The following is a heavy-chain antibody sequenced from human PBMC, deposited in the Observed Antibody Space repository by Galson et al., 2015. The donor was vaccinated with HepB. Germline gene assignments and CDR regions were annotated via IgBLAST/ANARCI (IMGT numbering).Heavy chain of an antibody. CDR1: GYSFTTYG. Sequence: SVKVSCKASGYSFTTYGINWVRQAPGQGLEWMGWISAYNGNTNYAQKLRGRVTMITDTSTSTAYMELKSLRFDDTAVYYCARADVVVPAVIVGWPLIGYWGQGTLVTVSS. J-gene: IGHJ4*02. D-gene: IGHD2-2*01. V-gene: IGHV1-18*04. CDR3: ARADVVVPAVIVGWPLIGY. CDR2: ISAYNGNT.